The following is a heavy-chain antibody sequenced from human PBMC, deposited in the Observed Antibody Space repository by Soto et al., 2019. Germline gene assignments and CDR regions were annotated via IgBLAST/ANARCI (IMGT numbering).Heavy chain of an antibody. D-gene: IGHD3-10*01. Sequence: QVQLVQSGAEVKKPGSSVKVSCTAAGGTFRFYTINWVRQVPGQGLEWMGRIIPMLRMANFAQKFQGRVKMTVDESTSTAYLNLRSLKSEDTVVYYCATNYGSGSTHFDYWGQGTLVTVS. CDR1: GGTFRFYT. V-gene: IGHV1-69*02. J-gene: IGHJ4*02. CDR2: IIPMLRMA. CDR3: ATNYGSGSTHFDY.